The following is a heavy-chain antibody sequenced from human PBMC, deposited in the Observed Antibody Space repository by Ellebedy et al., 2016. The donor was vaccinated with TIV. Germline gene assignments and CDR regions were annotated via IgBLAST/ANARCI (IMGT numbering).Heavy chain of an antibody. CDR2: NFYTGST. D-gene: IGHD3-10*01. J-gene: IGHJ5*02. Sequence: MPSETLSLTCTVSGGSIGTYYWSWIRQPPGKGREWIGYNFYTGSTNYNPSLKNRVTMSLDTSKNQFSLKLSSVTAADTAVYYCAKTIWFGDLRIHPWGQGILFTVSS. CDR3: AKTIWFGDLRIHP. V-gene: IGHV4-59*01. CDR1: GGSIGTYY.